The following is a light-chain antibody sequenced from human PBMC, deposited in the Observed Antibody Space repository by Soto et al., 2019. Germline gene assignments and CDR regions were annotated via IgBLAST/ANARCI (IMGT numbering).Light chain of an antibody. V-gene: IGLV2-11*01. CDR2: SVT. J-gene: IGLJ1*01. CDR3: CSYAGSYTYV. Sequence: QSVLTQPRSVSGSPGQSVTISCTGTSSDVGGHNYVSWYQQYQGKAPKLMISSVTKRPSGVPDRLSGSKSGNTASLTISGLQAEDEADYYCCSYAGSYTYVFGTGTKVTV. CDR1: SSDVGGHNY.